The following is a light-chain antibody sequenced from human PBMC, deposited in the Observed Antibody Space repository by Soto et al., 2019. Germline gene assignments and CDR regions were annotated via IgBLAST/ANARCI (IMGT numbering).Light chain of an antibody. CDR1: QSVSSS. V-gene: IGKV3-15*01. CDR3: QQYDDWPWT. Sequence: EIVMTQSPATLSVSPGERATLSCRATQSVSSSLAWYQQTPGQAPRLLIYDTSIRATGIPARFSGSGSGTEFTLTISSLQSEDFAVYHCQQYDDWPWTFGQGTKVEIK. CDR2: DTS. J-gene: IGKJ1*01.